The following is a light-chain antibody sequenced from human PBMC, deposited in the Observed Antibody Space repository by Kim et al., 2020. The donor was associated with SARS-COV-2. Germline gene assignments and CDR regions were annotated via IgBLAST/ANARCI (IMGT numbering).Light chain of an antibody. CDR3: QVWDSSSDHVV. CDR2: YDS. CDR1: NIGIKS. V-gene: IGLV3-21*04. J-gene: IGLJ2*01. Sequence: PGKPARIPCGGNNIGIKSVHWYQQKPGQAPVLVIYYDSDRPSGIPERFSGSNSGNTATLTISRVEAGDEADYYCQVWDSSSDHVVFGGGTQLTVL.